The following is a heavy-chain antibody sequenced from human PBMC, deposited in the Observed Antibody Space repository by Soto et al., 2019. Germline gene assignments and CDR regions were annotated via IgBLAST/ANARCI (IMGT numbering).Heavy chain of an antibody. J-gene: IGHJ4*02. D-gene: IGHD3-10*01. CDR1: GYSISSGYY. V-gene: IGHV4-38-2*01. CDR2: IYHSGST. CDR3: ARVYPPGSGH. Sequence: PSETLSLTCAVSGYSISSGYYWGWIRQPPGKGLEWIGSIYHSGSTYYNPSLKSRVTISVDTSKNQFSLKLSSVTAAATAVYYCARVYPPGSGHWGQGTLVTVSS.